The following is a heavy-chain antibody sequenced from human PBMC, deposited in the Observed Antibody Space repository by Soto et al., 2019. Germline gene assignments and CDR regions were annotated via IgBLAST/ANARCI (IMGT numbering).Heavy chain of an antibody. Sequence: SETLSLTCAVSGGSISRGGYSWSWIRQPPGKGLEGIGYIYHSGSIYYNPSLKSRVTISVDRSKNQFSLKLSSVTAADTAVYYCARVLGNDAFDIWGQGTMVT. D-gene: IGHD3-3*02. CDR3: ARVLGNDAFDI. CDR2: IYHSGSI. V-gene: IGHV4-30-2*01. J-gene: IGHJ3*02. CDR1: GGSISRGGYS.